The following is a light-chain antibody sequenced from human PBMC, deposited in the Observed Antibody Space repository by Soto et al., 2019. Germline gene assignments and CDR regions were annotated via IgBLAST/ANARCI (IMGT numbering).Light chain of an antibody. CDR3: QQSYSGPLT. Sequence: IQMTQYPSYLSASVGDRLTITCRASQSISSYLNWYQQKPGKAPKVLIYAASSLQSGVPSRCSGMGSGTDFTLSISSLQPEDVATDYCQQSYSGPLTVGGGTKVDIK. V-gene: IGKV1-39*01. CDR1: QSISSY. J-gene: IGKJ4*01. CDR2: AAS.